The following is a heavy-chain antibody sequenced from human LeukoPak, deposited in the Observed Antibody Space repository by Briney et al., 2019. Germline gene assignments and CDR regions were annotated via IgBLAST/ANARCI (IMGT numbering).Heavy chain of an antibody. D-gene: IGHD6-13*01. CDR3: ARDPAAAGMKFDP. V-gene: IGHV1-2*02. CDR1: GYTFAGYY. J-gene: IGHJ5*02. Sequence: ASVKVSCKGSGYTFAGYYIHWVRQAPGQGLEWMGLINPDSGDTNCAQKFEDRVTLTRDTSISTAYMELSRLRSDDTAVYFCARDPAAAGMKFDPWGQETLVTVSS. CDR2: INPDSGDT.